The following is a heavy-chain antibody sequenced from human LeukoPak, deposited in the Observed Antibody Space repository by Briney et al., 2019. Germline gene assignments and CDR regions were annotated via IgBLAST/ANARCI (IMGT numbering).Heavy chain of an antibody. CDR3: ARGLEWLTRRHTWFDP. CDR1: GYTFTSYG. CDR2: ISAYNGNT. Sequence: ASVKVSCKASGYTFTSYGISWVRQAPGQGLEGMGWISAYNGNTNYAQKLQGRVTMTTDTSTSTAYMELRSRRSDDTAVYYCARGLEWLTRRHTWFDPWGQGTLVTVSS. J-gene: IGHJ5*02. D-gene: IGHD3-3*01. V-gene: IGHV1-18*01.